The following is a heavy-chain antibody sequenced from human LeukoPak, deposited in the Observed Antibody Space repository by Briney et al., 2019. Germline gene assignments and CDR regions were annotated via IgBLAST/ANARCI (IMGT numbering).Heavy chain of an antibody. CDR3: ARLLPQDAFDI. D-gene: IGHD2-15*01. Sequence: SDTLSLTCTVSGASISNYYWSWIRQPPGKGLEWIGYIYYSGSTNYNPSLKSRVTISVDTSKNQFSLKLSSVTAADTAVYYCARLLPQDAFDIWGQGTMVTVSS. V-gene: IGHV4-59*08. CDR1: GASISNYY. J-gene: IGHJ3*02. CDR2: IYYSGST.